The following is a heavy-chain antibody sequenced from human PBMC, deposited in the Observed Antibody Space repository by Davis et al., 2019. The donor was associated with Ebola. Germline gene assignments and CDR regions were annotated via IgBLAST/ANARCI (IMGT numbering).Heavy chain of an antibody. D-gene: IGHD1-26*01. CDR2: ISSSGTTI. CDR1: GFSFSSYS. CDR3: AKDTSNIWFDI. Sequence: GESLKISCAVSGFSFSSYSMNWVRQAPGKGLEWVSYISSSGTTIFYADSVKGRFTISRDNSRNTLYLQMNGLRVEDTAIYYCAKDTSNIWFDIWGQGTMVTVSS. J-gene: IGHJ3*02. V-gene: IGHV3-48*01.